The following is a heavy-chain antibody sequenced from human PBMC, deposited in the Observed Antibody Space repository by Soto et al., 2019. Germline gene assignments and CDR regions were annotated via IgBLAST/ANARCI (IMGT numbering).Heavy chain of an antibody. CDR1: GFTFSSHG. CDR2: IALDGSVS. D-gene: IGHD3-22*01. V-gene: IGHV3-30*18. Sequence: LRLSCAVSGFTFSSHGMQWVRQAPGKGLEWVAVIALDGSVSYYTDSVKGRFTVSRDNSKSTLYLQMNSLRAEDTAVYYCAKEFRHDNWFFEHWGQGTQVTVSS. CDR3: AKEFRHDNWFFEH. J-gene: IGHJ4*02.